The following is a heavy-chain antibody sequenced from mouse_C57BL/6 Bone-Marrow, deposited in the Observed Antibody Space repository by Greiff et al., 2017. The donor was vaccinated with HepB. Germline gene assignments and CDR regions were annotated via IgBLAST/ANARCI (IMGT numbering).Heavy chain of an antibody. CDR1: GYTFTSYG. V-gene: IGHV1-81*01. J-gene: IGHJ2*01. Sequence: VKLMESGAELARPGASVKLSCKASGYTFTSYGISWVKQRTGQGLEWIGEIYPRSGNTYYNEKFKGKATLTADKSSSTAYMELRSLTSEDSAVYFCARDDRNFDYWGQGTTLTVSS. D-gene: IGHD2-14*01. CDR2: IYPRSGNT. CDR3: ARDDRNFDY.